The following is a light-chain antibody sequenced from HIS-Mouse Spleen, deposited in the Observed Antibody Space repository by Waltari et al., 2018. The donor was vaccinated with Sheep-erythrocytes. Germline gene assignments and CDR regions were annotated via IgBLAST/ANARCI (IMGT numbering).Light chain of an antibody. Sequence: QSALTQPASVSGSPGQSITIPCPGTSSDVGSYNLVSLYQQHPGKAPKLMIYEGSKRPSGVSNRFSGSKSGNTASLTISGLQAEDEADYYCCSYAGSSTPWVFGGGTKLTVL. CDR1: SSDVGSYNL. CDR2: EGS. J-gene: IGLJ3*02. CDR3: CSYAGSSTPWV. V-gene: IGLV2-23*01.